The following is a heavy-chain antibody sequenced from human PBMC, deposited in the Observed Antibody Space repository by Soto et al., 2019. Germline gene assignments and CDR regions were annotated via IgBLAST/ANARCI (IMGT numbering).Heavy chain of an antibody. CDR3: ARDLLTGELSTNYYYYGMDV. D-gene: IGHD3-16*02. CDR1: GFTFSSYA. CDR2: ISYDGSNK. Sequence: QVQLVESGGGVVQPGRSLRLSCAASGFTFSSYAMHWVRQAPGKGLEWVAVISYDGSNKYYADSVKGRFTISRDNSKNTLYLQMNSLRAEDTAVYYCARDLLTGELSTNYYYYGMDVWGQGTTVTVS. J-gene: IGHJ6*02. V-gene: IGHV3-30-3*01.